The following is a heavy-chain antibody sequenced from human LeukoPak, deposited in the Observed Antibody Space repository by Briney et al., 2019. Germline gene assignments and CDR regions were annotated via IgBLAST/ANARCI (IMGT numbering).Heavy chain of an antibody. CDR3: AKGGGGRLIYYYYMDV. V-gene: IGHV3-9*03. J-gene: IGHJ6*03. D-gene: IGHD3-16*01. Sequence: GGSLRLSCAASGFTFSTYSMNWVRQAPGKGLEWVSGITWNSDSIDYADSVKGRFTISRDNAKNSLYLQMNSLRAEDMALYYCAKGGGGRLIYYYYMDVWGKGTTVTVSS. CDR2: ITWNSDSI. CDR1: GFTFSTYS.